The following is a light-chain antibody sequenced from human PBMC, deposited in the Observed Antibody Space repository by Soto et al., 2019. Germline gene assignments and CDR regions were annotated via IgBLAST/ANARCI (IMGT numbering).Light chain of an antibody. J-gene: IGKJ1*01. CDR2: CAS. V-gene: IGKV3-20*01. Sequence: DIVFTQSPCTLSLSPGERATLSCRASHSVSSTSLAWYQQKPGQAPRLLIYCASSRATGIPDRFSGSGSGTDFTLTISRLEPEDFAVYYCQQYCSSPPTFGQGTKVDIK. CDR1: HSVSSTS. CDR3: QQYCSSPPT.